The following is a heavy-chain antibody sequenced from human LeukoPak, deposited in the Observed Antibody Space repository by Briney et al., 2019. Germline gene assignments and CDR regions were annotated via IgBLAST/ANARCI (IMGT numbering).Heavy chain of an antibody. CDR3: ANNRASLDY. J-gene: IGHJ4*02. D-gene: IGHD2/OR15-2a*01. Sequence: GGSLRLSCAASGFTFSDSGMSWVRQAPGKGLEWVANINQDGSEKNCVDSVKGRFTISRDNAKNSLYLQMNSLRAEDTAVYYCANNRASLDYWGQGTLVTVSS. V-gene: IGHV3-7*02. CDR2: INQDGSEK. CDR1: GFTFSDSG.